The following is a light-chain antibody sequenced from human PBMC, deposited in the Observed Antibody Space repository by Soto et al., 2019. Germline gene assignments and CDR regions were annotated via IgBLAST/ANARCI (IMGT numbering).Light chain of an antibody. V-gene: IGKV3-20*01. CDR1: QSVTNSY. CDR2: GAT. Sequence: EIVLTQSPDTLSLSPGERATLSCRASQSVTNSYLAWYQQKPPQAPRLLIHGATSRATGIPDRFSGSGSGTDFTLTISRLEPEDFAVYYCQQYGSSPITFGQGTRLEIK. J-gene: IGKJ5*01. CDR3: QQYGSSPIT.